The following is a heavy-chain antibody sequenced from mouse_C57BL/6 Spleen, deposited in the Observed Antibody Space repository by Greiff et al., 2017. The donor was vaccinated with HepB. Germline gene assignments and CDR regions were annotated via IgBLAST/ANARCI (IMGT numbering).Heavy chain of an antibody. CDR3: ARLDDP. V-gene: IGHV1-50*01. J-gene: IGHJ3*01. D-gene: IGHD2-3*01. CDR1: GYTLTSYW. CDR2: IDPSDSYT. Sequence: QVQLQQPGAELVKPGASVKLSCKASGYTLTSYWMQWVKQRPGQGLEWIGEIDPSDSYTNYNQKFKGKATLTVDTSSSTAYMQLSSLTSEDSAVYYCARLDDPWGQGTLVTVSA.